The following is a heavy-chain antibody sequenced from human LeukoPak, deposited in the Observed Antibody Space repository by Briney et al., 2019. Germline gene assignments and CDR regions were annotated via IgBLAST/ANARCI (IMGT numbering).Heavy chain of an antibody. J-gene: IGHJ6*02. Sequence: GGSLRLSCEASGFTFSSYAMSWVRQAPGKGLEWVSAISGSGASTYYADSVKGRFTISRDNSKNTLYLQMNSLRAEDTAIYYCAKYNGDYRLGRYYYGLDVWGQGTTVTVSS. CDR3: AKYNGDYRLGRYYYGLDV. CDR2: ISGSGAST. CDR1: GFTFSSYA. D-gene: IGHD4-17*01. V-gene: IGHV3-23*01.